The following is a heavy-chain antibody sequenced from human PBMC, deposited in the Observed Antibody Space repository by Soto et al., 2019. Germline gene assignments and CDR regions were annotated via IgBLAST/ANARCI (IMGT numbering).Heavy chain of an antibody. CDR2: INTSAGGGAT. CDR1: GFSFNEAW. CDR3: TTGSVEGI. J-gene: IGHJ6*02. D-gene: IGHD2-15*01. Sequence: EVQLVESAGGLVKPGGSLRLSCVASGFSFNEAWMNWVRQAPGQGLEWVGRINTSAGGGATNYAAPVQGRLTISRDDSKNTLYLHMNRLRTEDTAIYYCTTGSVEGIWGQGTTVIVSS. V-gene: IGHV3-15*07.